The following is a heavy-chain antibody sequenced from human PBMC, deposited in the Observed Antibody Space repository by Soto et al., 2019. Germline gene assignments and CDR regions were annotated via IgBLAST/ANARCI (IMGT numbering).Heavy chain of an antibody. CDR3: ARGRGYSYGYLDY. CDR2: IYSGGST. J-gene: IGHJ4*02. V-gene: IGHV3-53*01. D-gene: IGHD5-18*01. Sequence: QPGGCLRLSCAASGFTVSSNYMSWVRQAPGKGLEWVSVIYSGGSTYYADSVKGRFTISRDNSKNTLYLQMNSLRAEDTAVYYCARGRGYSYGYLDYWGQGTLVTVSS. CDR1: GFTVSSNY.